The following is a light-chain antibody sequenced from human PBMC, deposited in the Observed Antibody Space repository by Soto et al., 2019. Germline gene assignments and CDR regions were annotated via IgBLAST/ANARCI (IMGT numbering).Light chain of an antibody. CDR3: QQYYNWPRT. CDR2: AAS. J-gene: IGKJ1*01. CDR1: QSISSY. Sequence: DIPMTQSPPSLSASVGDRVTITCRASQSISSYVNWYQHKMGKAPKLLIFAASILQSGVPSRFSGSGSGTDFTLTISSLQPEDFAVYYCQQYYNWPRTFGQGTKVEIK. V-gene: IGKV1-39*01.